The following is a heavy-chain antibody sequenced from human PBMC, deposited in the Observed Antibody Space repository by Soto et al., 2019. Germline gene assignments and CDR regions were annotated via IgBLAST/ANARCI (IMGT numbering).Heavy chain of an antibody. J-gene: IGHJ3*02. D-gene: IGHD2-15*01. CDR3: VREPRYCSGGSCSIMGDAFDI. CDR1: GFNVHENY. V-gene: IGHV3-66*01. CDR2: IYNEFT. Sequence: GALTLFCFPSGFNVHENYKNLVRQAPVKGLVLVSVIYNEFTDYADSVRGRFSISTDSSKNALYLQMNSLRAEDSAVYYCVREPRYCSGGSCSIMGDAFDIWGQGTMVTVSS.